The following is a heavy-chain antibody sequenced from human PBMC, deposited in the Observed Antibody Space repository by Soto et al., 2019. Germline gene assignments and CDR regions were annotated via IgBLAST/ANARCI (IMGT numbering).Heavy chain of an antibody. D-gene: IGHD2-15*01. CDR2: IYYSGRT. J-gene: IGHJ4*02. V-gene: IGHV4-31*03. Sequence: QVQLQESGPGLVKPSQTLSLTCTVSGGSISSGTYYWTWIRQRPGKGLEWSGFIYYSGRTYYNPSLKSRTTLSLDTSENQFSLRLSSVTAADTAVYYCARDSDFCTGGSCYGNFDFWGQGTLVTVSS. CDR3: ARDSDFCTGGSCYGNFDF. CDR1: GGSISSGTYY.